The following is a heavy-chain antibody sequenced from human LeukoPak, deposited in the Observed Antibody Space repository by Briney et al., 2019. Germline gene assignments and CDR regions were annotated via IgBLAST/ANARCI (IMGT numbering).Heavy chain of an antibody. CDR2: ISYHGSNK. CDR1: GFTFSSYA. V-gene: IGHV3-30*04. J-gene: IGHJ5*02. D-gene: IGHD6-19*01. CDR3: AREGAYSSGWSNWFDP. Sequence: GGFLRLSCAASGFTFSSYAMHWVRQAPGKGLEWVAVISYHGSNKYYADSVKGRFTISRDNSKNTLYLQMNSLRAEDTAVYYCAREGAYSSGWSNWFDPWGQGTLVTVSS.